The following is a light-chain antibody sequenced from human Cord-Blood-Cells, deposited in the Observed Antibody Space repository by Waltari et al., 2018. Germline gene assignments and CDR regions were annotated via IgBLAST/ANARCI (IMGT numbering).Light chain of an antibody. CDR2: EVS. CDR1: SSAVGGYTY. V-gene: IGLV2-8*01. CDR3: SSYAGSNNFV. J-gene: IGLJ2*01. Sequence: QSALTQPPSASGSPGQSVTISCTGTSSAVGGYTYVSWYQQHPGKAPKLMIYEVSKRPSGVPDRFSGSKSGNTASLTVSGLQAEDEADYYCSSYAGSNNFVFGGGTKLTVL.